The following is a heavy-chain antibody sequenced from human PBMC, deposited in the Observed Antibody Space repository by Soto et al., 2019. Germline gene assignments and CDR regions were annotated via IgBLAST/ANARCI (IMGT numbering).Heavy chain of an antibody. CDR1: GFTFNNAW. Sequence: EVQLVESGGGLVKPGGSLRLSCAASGFTFNNAWMNWVRQAPGKGLEWVGRIRSKPAGGTTDYAAPVKDSFTISRDDSKNTLHPQMNSLKPEYTAVYYCPTEPDYSNYFDYWGQGTLVTVSS. CDR2: IRSKPAGGTT. V-gene: IGHV3-15*07. D-gene: IGHD4-4*01. J-gene: IGHJ4*02. CDR3: PTEPDYSNYFDY.